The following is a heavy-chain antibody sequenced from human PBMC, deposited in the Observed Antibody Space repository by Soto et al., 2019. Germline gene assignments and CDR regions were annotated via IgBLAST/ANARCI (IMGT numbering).Heavy chain of an antibody. Sequence: QVQLVQSGAEVKKPGASVKVSCKASGYTFTSYGISWVRQAPGQGLEWMGWISGYNGNTNYAQKVQGRVTMTTDISTSTAYMELRSLRSGDTAVYYCARDGYCISTTCYVGGGFGMDVWGQGTTVTVSS. CDR1: GYTFTSYG. D-gene: IGHD2-2*01. V-gene: IGHV1-18*01. J-gene: IGHJ6*02. CDR3: ARDGYCISTTCYVGGGFGMDV. CDR2: ISGYNGNT.